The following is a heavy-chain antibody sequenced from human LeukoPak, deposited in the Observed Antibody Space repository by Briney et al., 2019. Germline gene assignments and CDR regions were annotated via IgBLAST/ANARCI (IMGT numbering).Heavy chain of an antibody. D-gene: IGHD3-16*01. Sequence: SETLSLTCTVSGASISSYYYNWILQTAAGRLEWIVRLNISGGTDYNPSLKSRVTISVDTSNNQFSLKLNSVTAADTAVYFCARDLTGSLYFDYWGQGVLVTVSS. V-gene: IGHV4-4*07. J-gene: IGHJ4*02. CDR3: ARDLTGSLYFDY. CDR2: LNISGGT. CDR1: GASISSYY.